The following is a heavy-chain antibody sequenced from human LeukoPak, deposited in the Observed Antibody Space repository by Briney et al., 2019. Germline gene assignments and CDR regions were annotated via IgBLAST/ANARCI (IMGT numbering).Heavy chain of an antibody. CDR3: ARGREQLVYYYYYMDV. V-gene: IGHV4-34*01. D-gene: IGHD6-6*01. CDR1: GGSFSGYY. CDR2: INHSGST. Sequence: SETLSLTCAVYGGSFSGYYWSWIRQPPGKGLEWIGEINHSGSTNYSPSLKSRVTISVDTSKNQFSLKLSSVTAADTAVYYCARGREQLVYYYYYMDVWGKGTTVTVSS. J-gene: IGHJ6*03.